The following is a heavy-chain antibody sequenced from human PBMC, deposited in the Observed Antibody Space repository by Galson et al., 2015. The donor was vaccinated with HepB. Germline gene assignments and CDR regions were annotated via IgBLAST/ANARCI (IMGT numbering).Heavy chain of an antibody. CDR1: GFTFSSYA. Sequence: SLRLSCAASGFTFSSYAMSWVRQAPGKGLEWVSAISGSGGSTYYADSVKGRFTISRDNSKNTLYLQMNSLRAEDTAVYYCAKDRGAARLGYYYYGMDAWGQGTTVTVSS. D-gene: IGHD6-6*01. CDR2: ISGSGGST. CDR3: AKDRGAARLGYYYYGMDA. J-gene: IGHJ6*02. V-gene: IGHV3-23*01.